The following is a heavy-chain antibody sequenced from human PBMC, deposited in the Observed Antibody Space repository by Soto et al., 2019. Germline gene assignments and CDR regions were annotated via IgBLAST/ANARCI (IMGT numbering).Heavy chain of an antibody. V-gene: IGHV4-31*03. Sequence: SETLSLTCTVSGGSISSGGYYWSWIRQHPGKGLEWIGYIYYSGSTYYNPSLKSRVTISVDTSKNQFSLKLSSVTAADTAVYYCARAGLRGSYYYSYGMDFWGQGTMVTVSS. CDR1: GGSISSGGYY. CDR3: ARAGLRGSYYYSYGMDF. CDR2: IYYSGST. D-gene: IGHD3-10*01. J-gene: IGHJ6*02.